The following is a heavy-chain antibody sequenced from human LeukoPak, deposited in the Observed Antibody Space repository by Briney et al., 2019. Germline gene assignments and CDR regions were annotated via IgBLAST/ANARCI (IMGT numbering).Heavy chain of an antibody. Sequence: TSETLSLTCTVSGGSISSYYWSWIRQPPGKGLEWIGYIYYSGSTNYNPSLKSRVTISVDTSKNQFSLKLSSVTAADTAVYYCASLRASTVTTRVYFDYWGQGTLVTVSS. J-gene: IGHJ4*02. V-gene: IGHV4-59*01. CDR3: ASLRASTVTTRVYFDY. CDR1: GGSISSYY. D-gene: IGHD4-17*01. CDR2: IYYSGST.